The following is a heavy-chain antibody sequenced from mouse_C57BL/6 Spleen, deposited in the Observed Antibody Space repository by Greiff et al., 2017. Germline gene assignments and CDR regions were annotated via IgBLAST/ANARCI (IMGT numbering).Heavy chain of an antibody. CDR2: IDPSDSYT. D-gene: IGHD1-1*02. V-gene: IGHV1-69*01. CDR1: GYTFTSYW. CDR3: ARWYSHGDYYAMYY. J-gene: IGHJ4*01. Sequence: QVQLQQPGAELVMPGASVKLSCKASGYTFTSYWMHWVKQRPGQGLEWIGEIDPSDSYTNYNQKFKGKSTFTVDKSSSTAYMQLRSMTSEDSAVYYCARWYSHGDYYAMYYWCQGTSVTVSS.